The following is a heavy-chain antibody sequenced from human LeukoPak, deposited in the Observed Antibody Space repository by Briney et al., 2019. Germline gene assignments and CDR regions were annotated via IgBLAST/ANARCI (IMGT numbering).Heavy chain of an antibody. CDR3: GKERYGSSSVVDY. Sequence: GRSLRLSCAGSGFIFNNYAMHWVRQPPGKGLEWVSGITGSGDSTYYADSVKGRFTISRDNSKNTVYLQMNSLRVEDTAVYHCGKERYGSSSVVDYWGHGTLVTVSS. CDR2: ITGSGDST. CDR1: GFIFNNYA. J-gene: IGHJ4*01. D-gene: IGHD6-6*01. V-gene: IGHV3-23*01.